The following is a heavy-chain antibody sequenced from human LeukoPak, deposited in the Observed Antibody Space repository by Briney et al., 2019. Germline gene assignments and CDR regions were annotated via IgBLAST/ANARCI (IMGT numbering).Heavy chain of an antibody. V-gene: IGHV4-61*02. J-gene: IGHJ4*02. CDR2: FHTSGST. D-gene: IGHD3-10*01. Sequence: SQTLSLTCTVSGGSISSGSYHWSWIRQPAGKGLEWIGRFHTSGSTDYNPSLKSRVSISVDTSKNHFSLKLSSVTAADTAVYYCARGGVSDFDYWGQGTLVTVSS. CDR1: GGSISSGSYH. CDR3: ARGGVSDFDY.